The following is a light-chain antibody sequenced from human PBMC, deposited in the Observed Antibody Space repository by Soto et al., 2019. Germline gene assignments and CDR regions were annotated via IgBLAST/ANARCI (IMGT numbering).Light chain of an antibody. CDR3: MQALQTQWT. CDR1: QSLLHSNGYNY. J-gene: IGKJ1*01. Sequence: DIVMTQSPLSLPVTPGEPASISCRSSQSLLHSNGYNYLDWYLQKPGQSPQLLIYLGSNRASGVPGRFSGSGSGTDFTLKISRVEAEDVGVYYCMQALQTQWTFGQGTKVDI. CDR2: LGS. V-gene: IGKV2-28*01.